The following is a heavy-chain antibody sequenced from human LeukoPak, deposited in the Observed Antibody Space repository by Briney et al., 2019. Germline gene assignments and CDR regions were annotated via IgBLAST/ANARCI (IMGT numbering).Heavy chain of an antibody. CDR3: ATDGDYVY. J-gene: IGHJ4*02. CDR2: IRYDGSNK. Sequence: GGTLRLSCAASGFTFSSYGMHWVRQAPGKGLEWVALIRYDGSNKYYADSVKGRFTISRDNSKNTLYLQMNSLRAEDTAVYYCATDGDYVYWGQGTRVTVSS. V-gene: IGHV3-30*02. D-gene: IGHD4-17*01. CDR1: GFTFSSYG.